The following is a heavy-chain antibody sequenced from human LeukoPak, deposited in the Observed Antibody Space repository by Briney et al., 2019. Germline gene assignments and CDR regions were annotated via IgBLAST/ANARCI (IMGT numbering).Heavy chain of an antibody. CDR1: GCTFTSCG. CDR2: ISAYNGNT. J-gene: IGHJ5*02. CDR3: ARDKLAVAGNWFDP. V-gene: IGHV1-18*01. D-gene: IGHD6-19*01. Sequence: ASVKVSCKASGCTFTSCGISWVRQAPGQGLEWMGWISAYNGNTNYAQKLQGRVTMTTDTSTSTAYMELRSLRSDDTAVYYCARDKLAVAGNWFDPWGQGTLVTVSS.